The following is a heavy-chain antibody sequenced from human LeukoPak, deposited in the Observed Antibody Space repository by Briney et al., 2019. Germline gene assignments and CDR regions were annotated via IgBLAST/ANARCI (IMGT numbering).Heavy chain of an antibody. CDR1: GFTFTDHY. Sequence: ASVTVSCKASGFTFTDHYMHWVRQAPGQGLEWMGWINGKRGETNYAQNFQDRVTMTRDTSTSTVYMELSRLTVDDTAVYYCARDHDWGVDYWGQGTLVTVSS. D-gene: IGHD7-27*01. J-gene: IGHJ4*02. CDR2: INGKRGET. V-gene: IGHV1-2*02. CDR3: ARDHDWGVDY.